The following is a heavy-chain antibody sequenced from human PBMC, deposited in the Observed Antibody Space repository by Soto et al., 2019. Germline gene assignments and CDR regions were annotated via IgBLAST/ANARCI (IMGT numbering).Heavy chain of an antibody. CDR1: GFSLSNARMG. V-gene: IGHV2-26*01. J-gene: IGHJ5*02. CDR2: IFSNDEK. CDR3: ARIREGPPSPEAPSGLVHWFGP. Sequence: ASGPTLVNPTETLTLTCTVSGFSLSNARMGVSWIRQPPGKALEWLAHIFSNDEKSYSTSLKSRLTISKDTSKSQVVLTMTNMDPVDTATYYCARIREGPPSPEAPSGLVHWFGPWGQGTLVTVSS. D-gene: IGHD3-10*01.